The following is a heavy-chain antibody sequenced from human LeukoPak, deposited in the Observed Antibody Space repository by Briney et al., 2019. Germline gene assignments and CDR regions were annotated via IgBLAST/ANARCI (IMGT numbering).Heavy chain of an antibody. D-gene: IGHD2-2*01. CDR3: ARDPASLPNDAFDI. CDR2: IHTSGST. Sequence: SETLSLTCTVSGGSISSYYWSWIRQPAGKGLEWIGRIHTSGSTNYNPSLKSRVTMSVDTSKKQFSLKVTSVTAADTAVYYCARDPASLPNDAFDIWGQGTMVTVSS. J-gene: IGHJ3*02. V-gene: IGHV4-4*07. CDR1: GGSISSYY.